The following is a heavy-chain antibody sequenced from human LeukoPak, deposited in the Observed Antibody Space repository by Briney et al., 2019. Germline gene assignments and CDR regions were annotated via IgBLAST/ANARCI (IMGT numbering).Heavy chain of an antibody. D-gene: IGHD5-18*01. CDR2: IYYSGST. CDR3: ARLKYTWIQLWLPGYFDY. J-gene: IGHJ4*02. CDR1: GGSVSSGSYY. V-gene: IGHV4-39*01. Sequence: SETLSLTCTVSGGSVSSGSYYWSWIRQPPGKGLEWIGNIYYSGSTYYNPSLKSRVTISVDTSKNQFSLKLSSVTAADTAVYYCARLKYTWIQLWLPGYFDYWGQGTLVTVSS.